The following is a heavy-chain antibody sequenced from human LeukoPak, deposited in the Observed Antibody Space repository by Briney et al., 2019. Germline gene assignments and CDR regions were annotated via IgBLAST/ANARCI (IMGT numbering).Heavy chain of an antibody. V-gene: IGHV3-23*01. CDR1: GFTFSSYA. CDR3: AKRGNDSSVYYLGGEVLEYFQH. J-gene: IGHJ1*01. CDR2: ISGSGGST. Sequence: PGGSLRLSCAASGFTFSSYAMSWVRQAPGKGLEWVSAISGSGGSTYYADSVKGRFTISRDNSKNTLYLQMNSLRAEDTAVYYCAKRGNDSSVYYLGGEVLEYFQHWGQGTLVPVSS. D-gene: IGHD3-22*01.